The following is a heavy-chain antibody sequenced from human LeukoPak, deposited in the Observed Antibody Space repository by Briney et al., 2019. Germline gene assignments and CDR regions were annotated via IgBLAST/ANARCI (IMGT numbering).Heavy chain of an antibody. V-gene: IGHV4-59*01. CDR3: ARGGSYLGYMDV. D-gene: IGHD1-26*01. CDR2: IYYSGTT. Sequence: SETLSLTCAVYGGSFSSYYWSWIRQPPGKALEWIGYIYYSGTTNYNPSLKSRVTISVDTSKNQFSLKLSSVTAADTAVYYCARGGSYLGYMDVWGKGTTVTVSS. CDR1: GGSFSSYY. J-gene: IGHJ6*03.